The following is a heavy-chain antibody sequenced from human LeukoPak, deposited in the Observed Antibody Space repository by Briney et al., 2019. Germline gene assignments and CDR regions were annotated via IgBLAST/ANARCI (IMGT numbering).Heavy chain of an antibody. CDR2: IIPIFGTA. CDR3: ASELRYFDWTERAYYMDV. Sequence: SVKVSCKASGGTFSSYAISWVRQAPGQGLEWMGGIIPIFGTANYAQKFQGRVTITADESTSTAYMELSSLGSEDTAVYYCASELRYFDWTERAYYMDVWGKGTTVTVSS. D-gene: IGHD3-9*01. J-gene: IGHJ6*03. CDR1: GGTFSSYA. V-gene: IGHV1-69*01.